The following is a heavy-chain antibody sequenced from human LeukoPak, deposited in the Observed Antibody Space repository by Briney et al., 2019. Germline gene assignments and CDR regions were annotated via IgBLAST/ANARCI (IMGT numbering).Heavy chain of an antibody. D-gene: IGHD5-18*01. CDR2: MKSKTNGGTT. CDR1: GFTFINAW. CDR3: TTAPDTSDY. Sequence: GRSLRLSCEASGFTFINAWMTWVRQAPGKGLEWIGRMKSKTNGGTTDYATAVKGRFTFSRDDSKSTLYLQMDSLKTEDTAVYYCTTAPDTSDYWGQGTLVTVSS. V-gene: IGHV3-15*01. J-gene: IGHJ4*02.